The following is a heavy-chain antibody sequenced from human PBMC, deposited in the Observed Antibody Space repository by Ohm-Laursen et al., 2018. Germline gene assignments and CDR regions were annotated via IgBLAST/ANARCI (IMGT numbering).Heavy chain of an antibody. Sequence: SLRLSCTASGFTFSSYWMSWVRQAPGKGLEWVSSMSGSGGSTYYADAVKGRFTLSRDNSKNTLYLQMNSLRADDTAMYYCARRHTNSFLAYWGQGTLVTVSS. J-gene: IGHJ4*02. D-gene: IGHD6-13*01. V-gene: IGHV3-23*01. CDR1: GFTFSSYW. CDR2: MSGSGGST. CDR3: ARRHTNSFLAY.